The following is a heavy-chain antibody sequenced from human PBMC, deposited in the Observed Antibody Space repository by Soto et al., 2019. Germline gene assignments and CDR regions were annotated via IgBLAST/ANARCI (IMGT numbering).Heavy chain of an antibody. CDR3: AKAMGGSYGVPILNWFAP. Sequence: EVQLVESGGGLVQPGRSLRLSCAASGFTFDDYAMHWVRQAPGMGLEWVSGISWNSGSIGYADSVKGRFTISRDKAKNSLYLQMDSLRAEDTTLYDSAKAMGGSYGVPILNWFAPGGQGTLVIVS. J-gene: IGHJ5*02. V-gene: IGHV3-9*01. CDR1: GFTFDDYA. D-gene: IGHD2-15*01. CDR2: ISWNSGSI.